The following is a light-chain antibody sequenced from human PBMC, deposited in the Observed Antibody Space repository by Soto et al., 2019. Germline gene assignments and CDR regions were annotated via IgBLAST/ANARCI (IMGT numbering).Light chain of an antibody. CDR3: QSYDSSLSAYV. CDR2: GNS. J-gene: IGLJ1*01. CDR1: SSNIGAGYD. Sequence: SVLTQPPSASGSPGQSVTISCTGSSSNIGAGYDLHWYQQLPGTAPKLLIYGNSNRPSGVPDRFSGSKSGTSASLAITGLQAEDEADYYCQSYDSSLSAYVFGTGTKVTVL. V-gene: IGLV1-40*01.